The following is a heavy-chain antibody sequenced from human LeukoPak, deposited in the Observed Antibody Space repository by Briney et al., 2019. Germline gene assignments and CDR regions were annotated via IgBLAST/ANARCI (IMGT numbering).Heavy chain of an antibody. CDR1: GGTFSSYA. J-gene: IGHJ4*02. V-gene: IGHV1-2*02. CDR3: ARDPGYYDSSAYYAY. CDR2: INPNSGGA. D-gene: IGHD3-22*01. Sequence: ASVKVSCKASGGTFSSYAISWVRQAPGQGLEWMGWINPNSGGANYAQKFQGRVTMTRDTSISTAYMELSRLRSDDTAVYYCARDPGYYDSSAYYAYWGQGTLVTVSS.